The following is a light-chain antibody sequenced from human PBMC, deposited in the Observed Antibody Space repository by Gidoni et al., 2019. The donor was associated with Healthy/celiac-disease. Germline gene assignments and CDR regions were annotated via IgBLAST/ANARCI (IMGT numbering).Light chain of an antibody. J-gene: IGKJ4*01. V-gene: IGKV3-11*01. CDR1: QSVSSY. CDR2: DAA. Sequence: EIGLTQSPATLSLSPGERATLSCRASQSVSSYLAWYQQKPGQAPRLLIYDAAIRATGIPARFSGSASWTDFTLTISSLEPEDFAVYYCQQRSNWLTFGGGTKVEIK. CDR3: QQRSNWLT.